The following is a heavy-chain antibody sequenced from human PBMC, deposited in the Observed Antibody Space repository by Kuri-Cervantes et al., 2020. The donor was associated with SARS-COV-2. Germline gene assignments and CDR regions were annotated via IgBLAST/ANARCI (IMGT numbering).Heavy chain of an antibody. D-gene: IGHD5-24*01. V-gene: IGHV4-59*08. Sequence: SETLSLTCTVSGGSISSYYWSWIRQPPGKGLEWIGYIYYSGSTNYNPSLKSRVTISVDTSKNQFSLKLSSVTAADTAMYYCARLRATPRRDAFDIWGQGTMVTVSS. CDR1: GGSISSYY. CDR2: IYYSGST. J-gene: IGHJ3*02. CDR3: ARLRATPRRDAFDI.